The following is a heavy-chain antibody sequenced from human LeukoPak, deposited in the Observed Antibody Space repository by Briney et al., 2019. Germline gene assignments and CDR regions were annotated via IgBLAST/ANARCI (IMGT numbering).Heavy chain of an antibody. J-gene: IGHJ4*02. CDR1: GFNFRSYW. D-gene: IGHD2-15*01. CDR3: YCAVEDY. Sequence: GGSLRLSCATSGFNFRSYWMSWVRQAPGKGLEWVANIKQDGSEKNYVHSVKGRFTISRDNAKNSLYLEMSSLRAEDTAVYYCYCAVEDYWGQGTQVTVSS. V-gene: IGHV3-7*01. CDR2: IKQDGSEK.